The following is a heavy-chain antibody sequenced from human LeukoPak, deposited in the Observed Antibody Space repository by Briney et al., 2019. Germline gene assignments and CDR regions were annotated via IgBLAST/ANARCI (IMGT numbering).Heavy chain of an antibody. D-gene: IGHD5-18*01. J-gene: IGHJ4*02. CDR2: INVNSGDR. V-gene: IGHV1-2*02. Sequence: ASVKVSCKTSGYTFTGHYMHWVRQAPGQGLEWMAWINVNSGDRNSAQKFQGRVTMTRNTSISTAYMELSSLRSEDTAVYYCARWDTAMATVDYWGQGTLVTVSS. CDR3: ARWDTAMATVDY. CDR1: GYTFTGHY.